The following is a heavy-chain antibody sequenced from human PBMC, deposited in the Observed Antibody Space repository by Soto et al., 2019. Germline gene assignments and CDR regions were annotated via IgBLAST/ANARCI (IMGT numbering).Heavy chain of an antibody. CDR2: IYHSGNT. CDR3: ARVVPANYYYAMDV. J-gene: IGHJ6*02. Sequence: TRSLTCTFSGASLSSDYYYWSWLRQPPGKGLEWVGYIYHSGNTYYNPSLKSRVTISVDTSKNQFSLQLSSVTAADTVVDYCARVVPANYYYAMDVWGQGTMVTVSS. D-gene: IGHD2-21*02. CDR1: GASLSSDYYY. V-gene: IGHV4-30-4*01.